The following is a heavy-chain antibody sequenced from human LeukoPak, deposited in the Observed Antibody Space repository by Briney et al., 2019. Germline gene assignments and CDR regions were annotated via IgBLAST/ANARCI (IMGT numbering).Heavy chain of an antibody. V-gene: IGHV2-5*01. CDR1: GFSLSTSGVG. J-gene: IGHJ3*02. D-gene: IGHD5-18*01. CDR3: AHSQPNTASDAFDI. CDR2: IYWNDDK. Sequence: SGPTLVKPTQTLTLTCTFSGFSLSTSGVGVGWIRQPPGKALEWLALIYWNDDKRYSPSLKSRLTITKDTSKNQVVLTMTNMDPVDTATYYCAHSQPNTASDAFDIWGQGTMVTVSS.